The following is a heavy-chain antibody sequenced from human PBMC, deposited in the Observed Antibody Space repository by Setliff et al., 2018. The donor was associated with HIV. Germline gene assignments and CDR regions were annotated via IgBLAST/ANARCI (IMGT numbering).Heavy chain of an antibody. J-gene: IGHJ4*02. V-gene: IGHV4-34*01. CDR3: ARQSTVAAAGFDF. CDR2: INRSGSA. CDR1: GGSFSGHS. Sequence: KSSETLSLTCAVYGGSFSGHSWTWIRQPPGKGLEWIGEINRSGSANYNRSLKSRGTMSVDTSKRQFSLKLDSVTAADTAIYYCARQSTVAAAGFDFWGQGTLVTVSS. D-gene: IGHD6-13*01.